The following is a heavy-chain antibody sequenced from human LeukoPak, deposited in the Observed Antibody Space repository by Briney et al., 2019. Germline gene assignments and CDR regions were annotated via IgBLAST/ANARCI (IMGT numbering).Heavy chain of an antibody. Sequence: SETLSLTCTVSGGSISSYYWSWIRQPPGKGLEWIGYIYYSGSTYYNPSLKSRVTISVDTSKNQFSLKLSSVTAADTAVYYCARVGGYSYGSFDYWGQGTLVTVSS. V-gene: IGHV4-59*12. D-gene: IGHD5-18*01. CDR1: GGSISSYY. CDR2: IYYSGST. J-gene: IGHJ4*02. CDR3: ARVGGYSYGSFDY.